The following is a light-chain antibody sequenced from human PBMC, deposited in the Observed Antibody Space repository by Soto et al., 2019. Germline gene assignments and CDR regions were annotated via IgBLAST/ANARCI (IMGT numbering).Light chain of an antibody. Sequence: EIVLAQSPGTLSFSPGERATVSCRASQSVTNSFLAWYQQKPGQAPRLLIYGASIRATDIPDRFSGSGSGTDFTLTISRLEPEDFAVYYCQQYGSSPGTFGQGTKVDIK. CDR3: QQYGSSPGT. CDR2: GAS. V-gene: IGKV3-20*01. CDR1: QSVTNSF. J-gene: IGKJ1*01.